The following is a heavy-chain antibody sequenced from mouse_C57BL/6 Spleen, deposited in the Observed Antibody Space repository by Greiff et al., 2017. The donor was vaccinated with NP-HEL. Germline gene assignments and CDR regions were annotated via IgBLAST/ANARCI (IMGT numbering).Heavy chain of an antibody. CDR3: ARSPITTVARDY. CDR1: GYTFTSYW. D-gene: IGHD1-1*01. J-gene: IGHJ4*01. V-gene: IGHV1-55*01. Sequence: VQLQQSGAELVKPGASVKMSCKASGYTFTSYWITWVKQRPGQGLEWIGDIYPGSGSTNYNEQFKSKATLTVDTSSSTAYMQLSSLTSEDSAVYYCARSPITTVARDYWGQGTSVTVSS. CDR2: IYPGSGST.